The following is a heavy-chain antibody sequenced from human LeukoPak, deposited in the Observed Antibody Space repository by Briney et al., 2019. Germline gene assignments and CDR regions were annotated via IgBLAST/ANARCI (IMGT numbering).Heavy chain of an antibody. Sequence: ASVKVSCKASGGTFSSYAVSWVRQAPGQGLEWMGGIIPIFGTANYAQKFQGRVTITADKSTSTAYMELSSLRSEDTAVYYCARARKRYSSGWPFDYWGQGTLVTVSS. J-gene: IGHJ4*02. CDR1: GGTFSSYA. V-gene: IGHV1-69*06. CDR3: ARARKRYSSGWPFDY. CDR2: IIPIFGTA. D-gene: IGHD6-19*01.